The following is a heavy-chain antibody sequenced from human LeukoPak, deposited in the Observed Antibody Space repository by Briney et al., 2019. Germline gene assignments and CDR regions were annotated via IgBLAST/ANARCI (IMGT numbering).Heavy chain of an antibody. D-gene: IGHD6-13*01. CDR3: ARDRAAAGMGIDY. J-gene: IGHJ4*02. Sequence: ASVKVSCKASGYTFTGYYMHWVRQAPGQGLEWMGWINPNSGGTNYAQKFQGRVTMTRDTSISTAYMELSRLRSDDTAVYYCARDRAAAGMGIDYWGQGTLVTVSS. CDR2: INPNSGGT. V-gene: IGHV1-2*02. CDR1: GYTFTGYY.